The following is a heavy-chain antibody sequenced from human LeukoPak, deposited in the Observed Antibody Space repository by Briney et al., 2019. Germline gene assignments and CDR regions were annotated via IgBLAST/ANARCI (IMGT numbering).Heavy chain of an antibody. CDR2: IYYSGST. V-gene: IGHV4-39*01. J-gene: IGHJ5*02. Sequence: SETLSLTCTVSGGSISSSSYYWGWIRQPPGKGLEWIGSIYYSGSTYYNPSLKSRATISVDTSTNQFSLKLSSVTAADTAVYYCARPKGPIHHLGDYDTSGWFDPWGQGTLVTASS. D-gene: IGHD4-17*01. CDR3: ARPKGPIHHLGDYDTSGWFDP. CDR1: GGSISSSSYY.